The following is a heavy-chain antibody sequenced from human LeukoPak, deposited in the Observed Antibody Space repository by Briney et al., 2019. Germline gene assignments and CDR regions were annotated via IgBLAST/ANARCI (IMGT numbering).Heavy chain of an antibody. CDR2: LSNSGNT. Sequence: PSETLSLTCTVSGGSISSGGYYWSWIRQHPGKGLEWIGSLSNSGNTYYNASLKTRVTISVDTSKNQFSLSLNSVTAADTAVYYCARLSYRRFDYWGQGNLVTVSS. CDR1: GGSISSGGYY. CDR3: ARLSYRRFDY. J-gene: IGHJ4*02. V-gene: IGHV4-39*01. D-gene: IGHD4-11*01.